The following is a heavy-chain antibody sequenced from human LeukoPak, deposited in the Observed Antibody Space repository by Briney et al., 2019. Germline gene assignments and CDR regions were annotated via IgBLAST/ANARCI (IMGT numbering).Heavy chain of an antibody. D-gene: IGHD5-18*01. J-gene: IGHJ4*02. Sequence: TSETLSLTCTVSGGSISSYYWSWIRQPPGKGLEWIGYIYYSGSTNYNPSLKSRVTISVDTSKNQFSLKLSSVTAADTAVYYCAREGGYSYGSYFDYWGQGTLVTVSS. CDR2: IYYSGST. CDR1: GGSISSYY. V-gene: IGHV4-59*01. CDR3: AREGGYSYGSYFDY.